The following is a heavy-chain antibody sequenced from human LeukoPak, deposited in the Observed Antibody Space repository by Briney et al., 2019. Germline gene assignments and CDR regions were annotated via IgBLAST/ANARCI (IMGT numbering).Heavy chain of an antibody. Sequence: GGSLRLSCAASGFTFSTDVMYWVRQAPGKGLEYVSGISSNGGSTYYVNAVKGRFTISRDNSKNTLYLQMGSLRADDMAVYYCARDKAGYMDVWGKGTTVTVSS. J-gene: IGHJ6*03. D-gene: IGHD6-19*01. V-gene: IGHV3-64*01. CDR3: ARDKAGYMDV. CDR2: ISSNGGST. CDR1: GFTFSTDV.